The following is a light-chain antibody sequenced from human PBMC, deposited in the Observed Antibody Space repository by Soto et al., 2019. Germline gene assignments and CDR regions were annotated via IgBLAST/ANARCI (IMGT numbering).Light chain of an antibody. V-gene: IGKV3-20*01. J-gene: IGKJ2*01. Sequence: EIVLTQSPGTLSLSPGERATLSCRTSQSVSNTYLAWYQQKPGQAPRHLIYGASSRAAGIPDRFSGGGSETDFTLTISRLEPEDFAVYYCQQYGTSPPVYAFGQGTKLEIK. CDR2: GAS. CDR3: QQYGTSPPVYA. CDR1: QSVSNTY.